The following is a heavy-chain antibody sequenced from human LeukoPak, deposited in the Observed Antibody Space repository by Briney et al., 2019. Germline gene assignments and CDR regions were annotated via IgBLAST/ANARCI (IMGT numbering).Heavy chain of an antibody. V-gene: IGHV5-51*01. D-gene: IGHD5-24*01. CDR1: GYSFSNAW. CDR2: IWPGDSDT. J-gene: IGHJ4*03. Sequence: ESLQSSSKGSGYSFSNAWIGWVRQMPGKGLEWMGIIWPGDSDTRNSPSFQGQVTISADKSISTAYLQWSSLQASDTAMYYCARLAKARRDGYNFGFDYWGNGTMVTVSS. CDR3: ARLAKARRDGYNFGFDY.